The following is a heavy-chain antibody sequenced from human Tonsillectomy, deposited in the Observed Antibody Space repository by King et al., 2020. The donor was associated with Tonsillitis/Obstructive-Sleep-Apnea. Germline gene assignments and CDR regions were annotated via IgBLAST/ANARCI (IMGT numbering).Heavy chain of an antibody. Sequence: VQLQESGPGLVKPSQTLSLTCTVSGGSISSGGYYWSWIRQHPGKGLEWIGYIYYSGSTYYNLSLKSRVTISVDTSKNQFSLKLSSVTAADTAVYYCARVQLERRNYYYGMDVWGQGTTVTVSS. CDR1: GGSISSGGYY. CDR2: IYYSGST. J-gene: IGHJ6*02. CDR3: ARVQLERRNYYYGMDV. V-gene: IGHV4-31*03. D-gene: IGHD1-1*01.